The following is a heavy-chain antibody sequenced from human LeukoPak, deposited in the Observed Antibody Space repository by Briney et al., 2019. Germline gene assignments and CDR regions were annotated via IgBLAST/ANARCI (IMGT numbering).Heavy chain of an antibody. CDR2: IYYSGTT. V-gene: IGHV4-59*01. D-gene: IGHD4-17*01. J-gene: IGHJ4*02. CDR3: ARDYGDYYFGY. CDR1: GGYISNYY. Sequence: SETLSLTCTVSGGYISNYYWNWIRQPPGKGLEWIGYIYYSGTTNYNPSLKSRITISVDTSKNQFSLKLSSVTAADTAVYYCARDYGDYYFGYWGQGTLVTVSS.